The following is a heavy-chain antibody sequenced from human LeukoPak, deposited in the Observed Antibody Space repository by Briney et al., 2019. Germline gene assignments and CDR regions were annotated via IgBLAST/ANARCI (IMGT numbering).Heavy chain of an antibody. CDR1: GFTLTTYA. J-gene: IGHJ3*02. D-gene: IGHD3-16*02. CDR2: FSYDGSTK. Sequence: GGSLRLSCAASGFTLTTYAMHWVRQAPGKGLEWGAMFSYDGSTKYNTDSVQGRFTISRGTSQNTLDLQMNSLRPEDTAVYYCARGYRAYDDAFDIWGHGTLVTVSS. V-gene: IGHV3-30*10. CDR3: ARGYRAYDDAFDI.